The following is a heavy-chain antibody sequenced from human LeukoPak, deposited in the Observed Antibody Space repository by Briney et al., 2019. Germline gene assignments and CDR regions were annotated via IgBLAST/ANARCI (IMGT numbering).Heavy chain of an antibody. V-gene: IGHV3-23*01. CDR1: GFTFKNYG. D-gene: IGHD3-22*01. J-gene: IGHJ4*02. CDR2: ITDTGGGT. Sequence: GGSLRLSCTASGFTFKNYGMNWVRQAPGKGLEWVSSITDTGGGTYYADSVKGRITISRDNAKNSLYLQMNSLRAEDTAVYYCARDRSGMIVVVHFDYWGQGTLVTVSS. CDR3: ARDRSGMIVVVHFDY.